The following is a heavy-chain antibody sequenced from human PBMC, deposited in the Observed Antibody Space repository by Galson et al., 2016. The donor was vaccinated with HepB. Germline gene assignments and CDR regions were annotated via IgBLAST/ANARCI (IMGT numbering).Heavy chain of an antibody. J-gene: IGHJ4*02. D-gene: IGHD2-15*01. V-gene: IGHV3-48*03. Sequence: SLRLSCAASGLTFSSYEMSWVRQGPGKGLEWVSYIGSSGSPIYYADSVQGRFTISRDNAKNTLYLQMNSLRAEDTAVYYCARQGVAAAFDSWGQGTLVTVSS. CDR3: ARQGVAAAFDS. CDR1: GLTFSSYE. CDR2: IGSSGSPI.